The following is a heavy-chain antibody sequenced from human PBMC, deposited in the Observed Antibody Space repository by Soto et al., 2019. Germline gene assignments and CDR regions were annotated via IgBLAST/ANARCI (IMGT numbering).Heavy chain of an antibody. D-gene: IGHD6-13*01. CDR2: INAGNGNT. CDR3: ARSVVEYSSSWYLSHGNWFDP. V-gene: IGHV1-3*01. Sequence: QVQLVQSGAEVKKPGASVKVSCKASGYTFTSYAMHWVRQAPGQRLEWMGWINAGNGNTKYSQKFQGRVTSTRDTSASPAYMELSSLRSEDTAVYYCARSVVEYSSSWYLSHGNWFDPWGQGTLVTVSS. J-gene: IGHJ5*02. CDR1: GYTFTSYA.